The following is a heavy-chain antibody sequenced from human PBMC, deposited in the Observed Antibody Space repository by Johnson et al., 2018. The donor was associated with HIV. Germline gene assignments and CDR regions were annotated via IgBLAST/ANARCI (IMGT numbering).Heavy chain of an antibody. Sequence: VQLVESGGSVVRPGGSLRLSCAGSGFTFDDYGLSWVRQAPGKGLEWVAGMNWNGGSTGYADSVKGRFTISRDNAKNSLYLQMNSLRGEDTALYYCARGKYCTNGVCYTKGAFDIWGQGTMVTVSS. CDR2: MNWNGGST. CDR3: ARGKYCTNGVCYTKGAFDI. CDR1: GFTFDDYG. J-gene: IGHJ3*02. D-gene: IGHD2-8*01. V-gene: IGHV3-20*04.